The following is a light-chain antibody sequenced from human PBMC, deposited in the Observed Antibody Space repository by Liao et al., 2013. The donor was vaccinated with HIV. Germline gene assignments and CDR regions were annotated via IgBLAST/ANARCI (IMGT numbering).Light chain of an antibody. CDR3: QAWDSSAEVV. CDR1: QSGDAD. Sequence: SYELSQPTSLSVSPGQTANITCSEDQSGDADVSWYQQKPGQSPVLVIFQGNKRPSGIPERFSGSTSGTTATLAISGTQSMDEADYYCQAWDSSAEVVFGGGTKLTVL. J-gene: IGLJ2*01. V-gene: IGLV3-1*01. CDR2: QGN.